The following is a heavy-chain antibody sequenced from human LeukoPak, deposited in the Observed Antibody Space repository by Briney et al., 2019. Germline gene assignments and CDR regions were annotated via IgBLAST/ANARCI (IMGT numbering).Heavy chain of an antibody. J-gene: IGHJ5*02. CDR3: ARSYRSGSYWFDP. V-gene: IGHV1-2*02. Sequence: ASVKVSRKASGYTFTGYYMHWVRQAPGQGLEWMGWINPNSGGTNYAQKFQGRVTMTRDTSISTAYMELSRMRSDDTAVYYCARSYRSGSYWFDPWGQGTLVTVSS. CDR1: GYTFTGYY. D-gene: IGHD1-26*01. CDR2: INPNSGGT.